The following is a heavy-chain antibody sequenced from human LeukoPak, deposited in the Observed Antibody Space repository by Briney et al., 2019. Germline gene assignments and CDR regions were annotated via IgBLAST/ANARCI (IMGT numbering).Heavy chain of an antibody. CDR3: ARDGGYCSGGSCYSDN. J-gene: IGHJ4*02. D-gene: IGHD2-15*01. CDR1: GGSFSGYY. CDR2: INHSGST. Sequence: PSETLSLTCAVYGGSFSGYYWSWIRQPPGKGLEWIGEINHSGSTKYNPSLKTRVTTSVDTAKNQFSLKMSSLTAADTAVYYCARDGGYCSGGSCYSDNWGQGTLVTVSS. V-gene: IGHV4-34*01.